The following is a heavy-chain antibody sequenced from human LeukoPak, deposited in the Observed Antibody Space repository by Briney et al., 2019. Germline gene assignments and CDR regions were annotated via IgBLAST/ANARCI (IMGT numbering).Heavy chain of an antibody. CDR1: GFTFSSYA. Sequence: PGGSLRLSCAASGFTFSSYAMSWVRQAPGKGLEWVSAISGSGGSTYYADPVKGRFTVSRDNSKNTLYLQMNSLRAEDTAVYYCAKASSSSYYYGMDVWGRGTTVTVSS. CDR3: AKASSSSYYYGMDV. J-gene: IGHJ6*02. V-gene: IGHV3-23*01. D-gene: IGHD6-13*01. CDR2: ISGSGGST.